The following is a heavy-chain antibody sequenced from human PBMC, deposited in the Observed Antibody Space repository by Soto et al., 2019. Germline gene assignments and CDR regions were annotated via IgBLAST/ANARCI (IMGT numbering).Heavy chain of an antibody. V-gene: IGHV3-53*04. CDR3: ARDHHSSSWYPPYYYYGMDV. J-gene: IGHJ6*02. Sequence: GESLKISCAASGFTVSSNYMSWVRQAPGKGLEWVSVIYSGGSTYYADSVKGRFTISRHNSKNTLYLQMNSLRAEDTAVYYCARDHHSSSWYPPYYYYGMDVWGQGTTVTVSS. CDR1: GFTVSSNY. D-gene: IGHD6-13*01. CDR2: IYSGGST.